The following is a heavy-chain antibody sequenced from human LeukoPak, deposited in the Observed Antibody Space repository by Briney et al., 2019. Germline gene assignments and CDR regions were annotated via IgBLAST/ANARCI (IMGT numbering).Heavy chain of an antibody. J-gene: IGHJ4*02. CDR1: GGSISSYY. CDR2: IYYSGNT. Sequence: PETLPLTYTVSGGSISSYYWGWIRQSPGKGLEWIGCIYYSGNTYYNPSLKSRVTISVDTSKNQFSLNLSSVTAADTAVYHCARHSGGAYSPFASWGEGTGVSVSS. D-gene: IGHD2-15*01. CDR3: ARHSGGAYSPFAS. V-gene: IGHV4-59*08.